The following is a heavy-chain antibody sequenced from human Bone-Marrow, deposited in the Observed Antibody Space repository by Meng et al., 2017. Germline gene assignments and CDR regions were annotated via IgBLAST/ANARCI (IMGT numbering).Heavy chain of an antibody. J-gene: IGHJ4*02. CDR1: GYNFIGYW. CDR2: ISPSDAYT. Sequence: ASVKVSCKASGYNFIGYWLYWIRQAPGQGIEWIGLISPSDAYTKYAHKFLGRVTVTRDTSTSTVSMEMTSLTLDDTAVYYCARLEGGWGQGTLVTVSS. V-gene: IGHV1-2*07. CDR3: ARLEGG. D-gene: IGHD1-1*01.